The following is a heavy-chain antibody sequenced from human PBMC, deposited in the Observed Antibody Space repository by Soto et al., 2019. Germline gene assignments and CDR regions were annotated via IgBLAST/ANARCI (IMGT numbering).Heavy chain of an antibody. J-gene: IGHJ5*02. CDR1: GGSISSSSYY. CDR2: IYYSGST. D-gene: IGHD3-10*01. Sequence: SETLSLTCTVSGGSISSSSYYWGWIRQPPGKGLEWIGSIYYSGSTYYNPSLKSRVTISVDTSKNQLSLKLSSVTAADTAVYYCARQPYYGSGSYYNWFDPWGQGTLVTVSS. CDR3: ARQPYYGSGSYYNWFDP. V-gene: IGHV4-39*01.